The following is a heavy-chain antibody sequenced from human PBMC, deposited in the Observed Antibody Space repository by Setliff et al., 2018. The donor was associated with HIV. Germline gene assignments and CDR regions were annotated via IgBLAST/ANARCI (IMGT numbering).Heavy chain of an antibody. Sequence: PSETLSLTCTVSGGSISSSSYFWGWTRQPPGKGLEWIGSIYYSGSTYYNPYLKSRVTISVDKSKNQLSLKLSSVTAADTAVYYCARHRDGGPYPLDYWGQGTLVTVSS. CDR3: ARHRDGGPYPLDY. V-gene: IGHV4-39*01. CDR2: IYYSGST. D-gene: IGHD2-15*01. CDR1: GGSISSSSYF. J-gene: IGHJ4*02.